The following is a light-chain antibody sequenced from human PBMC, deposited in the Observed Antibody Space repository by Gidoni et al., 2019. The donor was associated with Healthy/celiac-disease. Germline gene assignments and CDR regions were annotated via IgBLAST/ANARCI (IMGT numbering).Light chain of an antibody. J-gene: IGKJ1*01. CDR1: QSISSW. Sequence: DIQMTQSPSTLSASVGDRVTITCRASQSISSWLAWYQKKPGKAPKLLIYKASSLESGVPSRFSGSGSGTEFTPTISSLQPDDFATYYCQQYNSYSPWTFGQGTKVEIK. V-gene: IGKV1-5*03. CDR2: KAS. CDR3: QQYNSYSPWT.